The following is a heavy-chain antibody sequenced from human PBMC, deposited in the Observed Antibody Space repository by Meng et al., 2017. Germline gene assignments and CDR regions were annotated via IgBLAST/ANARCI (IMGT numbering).Heavy chain of an antibody. CDR2: ISNTGATI. J-gene: IGHJ4*02. CDR1: GFTFSDSY. CDR3: AKDYGDLAYYFEY. V-gene: IGHV3-11*04. Sequence: QVNLVESGGDLVEPGGSLRLSCAASGFTFSDSYLGWIRQAPGRGLEWLAYISNTGATIFYADSVKGRFTISRDNAKNSLYLQMNSLRVEDTAVYYCAKDYGDLAYYFEYWGQGTRVTVSS. D-gene: IGHD3-10*01.